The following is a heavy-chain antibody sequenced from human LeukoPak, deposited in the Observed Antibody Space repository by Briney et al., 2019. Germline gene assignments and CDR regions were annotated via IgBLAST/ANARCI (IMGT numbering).Heavy chain of an antibody. CDR3: ARGNPPFLRGAFDI. CDR1: GGTFSSYA. D-gene: IGHD2/OR15-2a*01. Sequence: ASVKVSCKASGGTFSSYAISWVRQAPGQGLEWMGGIIPMFGTADYAQKFQGRITITTDESTSTTYMDLSSLRSEDTAVYYCARGNPPFLRGAFDIWGQGTMVTVSS. J-gene: IGHJ3*02. V-gene: IGHV1-69*05. CDR2: IIPMFGTA.